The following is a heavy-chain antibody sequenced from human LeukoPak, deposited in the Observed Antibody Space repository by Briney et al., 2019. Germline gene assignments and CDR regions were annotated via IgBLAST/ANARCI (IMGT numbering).Heavy chain of an antibody. CDR2: ISYVGSNK. CDR3: AKDLGVQWRLPYYSDY. CDR1: GFTFSIYG. Sequence: GGSLRLSCAASGFTFSIYGMHWVRQAPGKGLEWVAVISYVGSNKYYADSVKGRFTISRDNSKNTLYLQMNSLRGEDTAVYYCAKDLGVQWRLPYYSDYWGQGTLVTVSS. J-gene: IGHJ4*02. V-gene: IGHV3-30*18. D-gene: IGHD3-3*01.